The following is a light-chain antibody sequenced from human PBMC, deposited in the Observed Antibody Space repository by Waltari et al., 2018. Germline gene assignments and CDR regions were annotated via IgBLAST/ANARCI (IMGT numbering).Light chain of an antibody. CDR3: QQYNNWHWT. Sequence: IVLTQSPATLSVSPGERVTLSCRASQSVSSNLAWYQQKPGQAPRLLIYDASTRATGIPARFSGGGSGTEFTLTISSLQSEDFAVYYCQQYNNWHWTFGQGTKVEIK. CDR1: QSVSSN. J-gene: IGKJ1*01. CDR2: DAS. V-gene: IGKV3-15*01.